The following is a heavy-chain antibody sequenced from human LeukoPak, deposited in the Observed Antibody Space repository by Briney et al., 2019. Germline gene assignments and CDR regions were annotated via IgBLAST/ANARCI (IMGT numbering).Heavy chain of an antibody. CDR2: VYYSGST. CDR3: ARNGYSYGKNWFDP. Sequence: PSETLSLTCTVSGDSISSGGYYWGWIRQPPGKGLEWIGSVYYSGSTYYNPSLKSRVTISVDTSKNQFSLKLSSVTAADTAVYYCARNGYSYGKNWFDPWGQGTLVTVSS. J-gene: IGHJ5*02. D-gene: IGHD5-18*01. CDR1: GDSISSGGYY. V-gene: IGHV4-39*07.